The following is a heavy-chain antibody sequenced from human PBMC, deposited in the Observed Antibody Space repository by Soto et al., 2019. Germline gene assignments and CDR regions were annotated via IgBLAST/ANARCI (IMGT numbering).Heavy chain of an antibody. CDR3: ARLDGRAVAGNYYYYYGMDV. J-gene: IGHJ6*02. CDR2: MNPNSGNT. Sequence: QVQLVQSGAEVKKPGASVKVSCKASGYTFTSYEINGVRQATGQGLEWMGWMNPNSGNTGYAQKFQGRVTRTRNTSISTAYMELSSLRSEDTAVYYCARLDGRAVAGNYYYYYGMDVWGQGTTVTVSS. CDR1: GYTFTSYE. V-gene: IGHV1-8*01. D-gene: IGHD6-19*01.